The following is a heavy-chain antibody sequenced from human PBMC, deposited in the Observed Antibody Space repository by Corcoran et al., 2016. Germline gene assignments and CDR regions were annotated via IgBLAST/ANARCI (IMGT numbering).Heavy chain of an antibody. J-gene: IGHJ5*02. CDR2: ISYDGSNK. CDR3: AKGIGVAPWDWFDP. V-gene: IGHV3-30*18. D-gene: IGHD6-19*01. CDR1: GFTFSSYG. Sequence: QVQLVESGGGVVQPGRSLRLSCAASGFTFSSYGMHWVRQAPGKGLEWVAVISYDGSNKYYADAVKGRFTISRDDSKNTLYLQMNSLRAEDTAVYYCAKGIGVAPWDWFDPWGQGTLVTVSS.